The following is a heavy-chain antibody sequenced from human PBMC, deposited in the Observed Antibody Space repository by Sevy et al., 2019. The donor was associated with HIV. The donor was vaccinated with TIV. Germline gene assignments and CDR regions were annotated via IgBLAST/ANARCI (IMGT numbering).Heavy chain of an antibody. CDR2: IRYDGSTK. D-gene: IGHD6-6*01. Sequence: GESLKISCAASGFSFSNYGIHWVRQAPGKGLEWVAFIRYDGSTKYYIDSVKGRFTISRDNSKNTVYLQMNSLRVEDIAMYYCAKDLTERYSTSSGDFDYWGQGSLVTVSS. V-gene: IGHV3-30*02. CDR1: GFSFSNYG. J-gene: IGHJ4*02. CDR3: AKDLTERYSTSSGDFDY.